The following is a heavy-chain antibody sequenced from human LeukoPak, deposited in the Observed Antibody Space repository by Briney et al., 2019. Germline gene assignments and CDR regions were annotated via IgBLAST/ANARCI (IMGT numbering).Heavy chain of an antibody. J-gene: IGHJ4*02. V-gene: IGHV3-30*04. CDR2: MSYDGSNR. CDR3: AKDPVTL. D-gene: IGHD2-21*02. Sequence: GGSLRLSCAASGFTFSTYAMNWVRQAPGKGLEWVAVMSYDGSNRYYADSVKGRFIISRDNSKNTLYPQMNSLRAEDTAVYYCAKDPVTLWGQGSLVTVSS. CDR1: GFTFSTYA.